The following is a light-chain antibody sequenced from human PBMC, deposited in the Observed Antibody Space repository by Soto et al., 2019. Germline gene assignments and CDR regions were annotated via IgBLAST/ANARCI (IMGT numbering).Light chain of an antibody. J-gene: IGKJ1*01. CDR1: QDISNY. CDR2: DAP. Sequence: DIQMTQSPSSLSASVGDRVTITCQASQDISNYLNWFQQKPGKAPKLLIYDAPNLETGVPSRFSGSGSGTDFTFTISSLQPEDIATYYCQQYDNLPWTFGQGTKVEFK. V-gene: IGKV1-33*01. CDR3: QQYDNLPWT.